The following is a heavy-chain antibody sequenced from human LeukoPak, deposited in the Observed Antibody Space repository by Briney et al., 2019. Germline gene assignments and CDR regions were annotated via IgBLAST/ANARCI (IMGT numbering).Heavy chain of an antibody. D-gene: IGHD4-23*01. CDR2: IKEDGSEI. CDR1: AFTFSNYW. Sequence: PGGSLRLSCAASAFTFSNYWMSWVRQAPGKGLEWVANIKEDGSEINYVDSVTGRFTISRDNAKNSLYLQMNSLRVDDTAVYYCARDRGYSTFDYWGQGTLVTVPS. V-gene: IGHV3-7*01. CDR3: ARDRGYSTFDY. J-gene: IGHJ4*02.